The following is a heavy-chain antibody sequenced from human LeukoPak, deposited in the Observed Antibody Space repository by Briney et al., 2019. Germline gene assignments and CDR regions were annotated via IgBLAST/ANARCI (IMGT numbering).Heavy chain of an antibody. CDR2: IRSKAYGGTT. Sequence: GGSLRLSCTASGFTFGDYAMSWVRQAPGKGLERVGFIRSKAYGGTTEYAASVKGRFTISRDDSKSIAYLQMNSLKTEDTAVYYCTRDYLNIIVGAPAGGYWGQGTLVTVSS. CDR1: GFTFGDYA. J-gene: IGHJ4*02. V-gene: IGHV3-49*04. D-gene: IGHD1-26*01. CDR3: TRDYLNIIVGAPAGGY.